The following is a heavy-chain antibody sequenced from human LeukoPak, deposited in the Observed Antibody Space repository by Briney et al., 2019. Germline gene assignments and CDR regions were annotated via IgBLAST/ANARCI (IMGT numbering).Heavy chain of an antibody. CDR2: FDPEDGER. D-gene: IGHD1-7*01. CDR3: ARDADKSYDWNYDLNWFDP. CDR1: GYTLTELS. J-gene: IGHJ5*02. Sequence: ASVKVSCKVSGYTLTELSMHWVRQPPGKGLEWMGGFDPEDGERIYAQKFQGRVTITRDTSASTAYMELSSLRSEDTAVYYCARDADKSYDWNYDLNWFDPWGQGTLVTVSS. V-gene: IGHV1-24*01.